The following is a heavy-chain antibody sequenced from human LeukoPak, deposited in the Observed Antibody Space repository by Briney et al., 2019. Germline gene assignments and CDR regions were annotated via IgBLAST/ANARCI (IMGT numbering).Heavy chain of an antibody. Sequence: SETLSLTCTVSGGSISSYYWSWIRQPAGKGLEWIGRIYTSGSTNYNPSLKSRVTMSVDTSKNQFSLKLSSVTAADTAVYYCARDVWQLVLSYAFDIWGQGTMVTVSS. V-gene: IGHV4-4*07. CDR2: IYTSGST. J-gene: IGHJ3*02. CDR3: ARDVWQLVLSYAFDI. CDR1: GGSISSYY. D-gene: IGHD6-13*01.